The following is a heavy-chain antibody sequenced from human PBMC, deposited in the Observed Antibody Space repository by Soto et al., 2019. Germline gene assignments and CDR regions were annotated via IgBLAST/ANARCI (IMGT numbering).Heavy chain of an antibody. Sequence: ASVKVSCTASGYTFTSYGISWVRLAPGQGLEWMGWISAYNGNTNYAQKLQGRVTMTTDTSTSTAYMELRSLRSDDTAVYYCARDRVVVVAATFAFDIWGQGTMVTVSS. CDR1: GYTFTSYG. CDR3: ARDRVVVVAATFAFDI. J-gene: IGHJ3*02. D-gene: IGHD2-15*01. V-gene: IGHV1-18*01. CDR2: ISAYNGNT.